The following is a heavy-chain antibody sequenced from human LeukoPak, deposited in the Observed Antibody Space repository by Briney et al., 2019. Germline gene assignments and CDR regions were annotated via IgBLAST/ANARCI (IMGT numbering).Heavy chain of an antibody. V-gene: IGHV3-53*01. D-gene: IGHD3-22*01. Sequence: GGSLRLSCAASGFTVSSNYMSWVRQGPGKGLEWVSVIYSGGSTYYADSVKGRFTISRDNSKNTLYLQMNSLRAEDTAVYYCARGRPYYYDSSGYYPYDAFDIWGQGTMVTVSS. CDR1: GFTVSSNY. J-gene: IGHJ3*02. CDR2: IYSGGST. CDR3: ARGRPYYYDSSGYYPYDAFDI.